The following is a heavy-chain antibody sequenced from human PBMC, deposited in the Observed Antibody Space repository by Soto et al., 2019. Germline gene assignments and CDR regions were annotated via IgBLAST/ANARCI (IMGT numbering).Heavy chain of an antibody. D-gene: IGHD1-7*01. J-gene: IGHJ4*02. CDR2: IYSGGST. CDR3: AGDSLNWNYVFDY. CDR1: GFTVSSNY. V-gene: IGHV3-53*01. Sequence: GGSLRLSCAASGFTVSSNYMSWVRQAPGKGLEWVSVIYSGGSTYYADSVKGRFTISRNNSKNTLYLQMNSLRAEDTAEYCCAGDSLNWNYVFDYWGQGTLVTVSS.